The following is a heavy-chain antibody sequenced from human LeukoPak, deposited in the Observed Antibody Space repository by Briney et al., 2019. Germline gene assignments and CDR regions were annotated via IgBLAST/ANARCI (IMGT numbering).Heavy chain of an antibody. V-gene: IGHV3-23*01. J-gene: IGHJ4*02. CDR2: ISGTGHHT. Sequence: GGSLRLSCTTSGLTFSNYAMTWVRQAPGKGLEWVSSISGTGHHTYYPDSVKGRFTISRDNSKNTLYLQMNSLRAEDTAVYYCAKESKYITIFGVANYFDYWGQGTLVTVSS. D-gene: IGHD3-3*01. CDR1: GLTFSNYA. CDR3: AKESKYITIFGVANYFDY.